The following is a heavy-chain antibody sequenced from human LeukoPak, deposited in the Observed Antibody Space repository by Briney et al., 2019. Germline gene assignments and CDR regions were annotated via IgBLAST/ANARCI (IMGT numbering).Heavy chain of an antibody. CDR3: VRGRGYSNFDY. Sequence: GGSLRLSCAASGFTFSNYWMSWVRQAPGKGLEWVANMKEDGSEINYVDSVKGRFTISRDNAQDSLYLQMNSLGAEDTAVYYCVRGRGYSNFDYWGQGTLVTVSS. D-gene: IGHD4-11*01. CDR1: GFTFSNYW. V-gene: IGHV3-7*04. CDR2: MKEDGSEI. J-gene: IGHJ4*02.